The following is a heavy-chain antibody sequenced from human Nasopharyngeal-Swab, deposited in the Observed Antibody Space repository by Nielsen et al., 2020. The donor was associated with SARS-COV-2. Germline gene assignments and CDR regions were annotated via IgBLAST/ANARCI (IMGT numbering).Heavy chain of an antibody. D-gene: IGHD3-3*01. V-gene: IGHV3-13*01. J-gene: IGHJ6*02. CDR2: IGTAGDT. Sequence: GGSLRLSCAASGFTFSSYDMHWVRQATGKGLEWVSAIGTAGDTYYPGSVKGRFTISRENAKNSLYLQMNSLRAEDTAVYYCARGCVLAGPKCYYSGMDVWGQGTTVTVSS. CDR1: GFTFSSYD. CDR3: ARGCVLAGPKCYYSGMDV.